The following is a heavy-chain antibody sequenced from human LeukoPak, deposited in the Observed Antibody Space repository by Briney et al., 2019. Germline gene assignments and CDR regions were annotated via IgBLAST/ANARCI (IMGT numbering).Heavy chain of an antibody. V-gene: IGHV4-4*07. Sequence: SETLSLTCTVSGGSISSYYWSWIRQPAGKGLEWIGRIYTSGSTNYNPSLKSRVTMSVDTSKNQFSLKLGSVTAADTAVYYCAREIWAYYDSSGYYNYYYMDVWGKGTTVTVSS. CDR2: IYTSGST. J-gene: IGHJ6*03. D-gene: IGHD3-22*01. CDR3: AREIWAYYDSSGYYNYYYMDV. CDR1: GGSISSYY.